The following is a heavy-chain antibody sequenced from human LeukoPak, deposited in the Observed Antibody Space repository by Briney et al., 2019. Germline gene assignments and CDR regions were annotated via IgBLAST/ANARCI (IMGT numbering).Heavy chain of an antibody. CDR1: GFTFSSYG. V-gene: IGHV3-30*18. CDR2: ISYDGSNK. CDR3: AKDALGYCSGSSCATPSWFDP. Sequence: PGRSLRLSCAASGFTFSSYGMHWVRQAPGKGLEWVAVISYDGSNKYYADSVKGRFTISRDNSKNTLYLQMNSLRAEDTAVYYCAKDALGYCSGSSCATPSWFDPWGQGPLVTVSS. J-gene: IGHJ5*02. D-gene: IGHD2-15*01.